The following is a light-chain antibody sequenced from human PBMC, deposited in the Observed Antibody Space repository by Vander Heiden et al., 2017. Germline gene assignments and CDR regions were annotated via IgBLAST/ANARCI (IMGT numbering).Light chain of an antibody. CDR2: DNN. Sequence: QSVLTQPPSVSAAPGQKVTISCSGSSSNIGNNYVSWYQQLPGTAPKLLIYDNNKRPSGIPDRFSGSKSGTSATLSVTGLQTGDEADYYCGTWDSSLSAAVFGTGTKVTVL. V-gene: IGLV1-51*01. CDR1: SSNIGNNY. J-gene: IGLJ1*01. CDR3: GTWDSSLSAAV.